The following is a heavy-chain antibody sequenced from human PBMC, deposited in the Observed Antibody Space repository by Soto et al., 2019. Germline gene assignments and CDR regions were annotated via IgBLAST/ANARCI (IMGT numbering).Heavy chain of an antibody. CDR2: ISGSGGST. Sequence: EVQLLESGGGLVQPGGSLRLSCAASGFTFSSYAMRWVRQAPVKGLEWVSAISGSGGSTYYADSVKGRFTISRDNSNNTVYLQMNSLRAGDTAVYCCARRGSGSYYDYWGQGTLVSVPS. V-gene: IGHV3-23*01. CDR1: GFTFSSYA. CDR3: ARRGSGSYYDY. J-gene: IGHJ4*02. D-gene: IGHD1-26*01.